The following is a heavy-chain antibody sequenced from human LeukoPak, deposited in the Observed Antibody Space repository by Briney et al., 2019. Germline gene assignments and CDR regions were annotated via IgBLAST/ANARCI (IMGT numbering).Heavy chain of an antibody. Sequence: GGCLRLSCAASGLTASHNVNNAMSWVRHAPGKGLEWVAGITTSGSTYYADSVKGRFTISRENSNNTLYLHMDSLRAEDTAVYYCAKAPVWNYYYGLDVWGQGTTVTVSS. CDR2: ITTSGST. CDR3: AKAPVWNYYYGLDV. J-gene: IGHJ6*02. CDR1: GLTASHNVNNA. V-gene: IGHV3-23*01. D-gene: IGHD2-21*01.